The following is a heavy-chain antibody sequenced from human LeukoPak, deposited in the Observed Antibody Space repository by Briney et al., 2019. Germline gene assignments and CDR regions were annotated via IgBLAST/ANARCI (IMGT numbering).Heavy chain of an antibody. CDR1: GGSISSYY. CDR2: IYYSGST. Sequence: PSETLSLTCTVSGGSISSYYWGWIRQPPGKGLEWIGYIYYSGSTIYNPSLKSRVTISVDTSKNQFSLKLSSVTAADTAVYYCARGIYSSGWYAWFDPWGQGTLVTVSS. CDR3: ARGIYSSGWYAWFDP. D-gene: IGHD6-19*01. V-gene: IGHV4-59*08. J-gene: IGHJ5*02.